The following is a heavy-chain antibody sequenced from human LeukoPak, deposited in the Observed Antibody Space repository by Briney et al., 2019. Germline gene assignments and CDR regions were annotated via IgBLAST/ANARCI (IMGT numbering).Heavy chain of an antibody. J-gene: IGHJ4*02. V-gene: IGHV4-59*01. Sequence: PSETLSLTCTVSGGSISSYYWSWIRQPPGKGLEWIGYIYYSGSTNYNPSLKSRVTISVDTSKNQFSLKLSSVTAADTAVYYCAGSMVRGVNDYWGQGTLVTVSS. CDR1: GGSISSYY. CDR3: AGSMVRGVNDY. CDR2: IYYSGST. D-gene: IGHD3-10*01.